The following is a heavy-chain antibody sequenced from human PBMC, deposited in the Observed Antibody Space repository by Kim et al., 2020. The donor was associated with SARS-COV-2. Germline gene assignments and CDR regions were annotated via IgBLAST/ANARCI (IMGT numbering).Heavy chain of an antibody. Sequence: SETLSLTCTVSGGSISSYYWSWIRQPPGKGLEWIGYIYYSGSTNYNPSLKSRVTISVDTSKNQFSLKLSSVTAADTAVYYCARDRYSYAFDIWGQGTMVTVSS. V-gene: IGHV4-59*13. CDR2: IYYSGST. CDR3: ARDRYSYAFDI. J-gene: IGHJ3*02. D-gene: IGHD5-18*01. CDR1: GGSISSYY.